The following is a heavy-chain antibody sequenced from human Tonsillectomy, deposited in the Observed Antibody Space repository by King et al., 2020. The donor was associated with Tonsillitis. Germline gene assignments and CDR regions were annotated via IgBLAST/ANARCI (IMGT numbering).Heavy chain of an antibody. CDR2: IYYSWST. D-gene: IGHD1-1*01. V-gene: IGHV4-59*08. CDR1: GGSISSYY. J-gene: IGHJ3*02. CDR3: ARHRFGWNDDHAFDI. Sequence: QLQESGPGLVKPSETLSLTCTVSGGSISSYYWSWIRQPPGKGLEWIGYIYYSWSTNYNPSPKSRVTLSVDTSKNHFSLRLSSVTAADTAVYYCARHRFGWNDDHAFDIWGQGTMVTVSS.